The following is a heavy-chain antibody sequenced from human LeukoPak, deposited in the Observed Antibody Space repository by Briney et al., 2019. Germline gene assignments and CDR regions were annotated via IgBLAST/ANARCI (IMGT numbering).Heavy chain of an antibody. CDR2: INSNSGGT. CDR3: ARVAGWKMGVVAPYPANRGWFDP. V-gene: IGHV1-2*06. J-gene: IGHJ5*02. CDR1: GYTFTGYY. D-gene: IGHD2-15*01. Sequence: ASVKVSCKASGYTFTGYYIHWVRQAPGQGLEWMGRINSNSGGTKYGQTFQDRVTMTRDTSISTASMELSRLRSDDTAVYYCARVAGWKMGVVAPYPANRGWFDPWGQGTLVTVSS.